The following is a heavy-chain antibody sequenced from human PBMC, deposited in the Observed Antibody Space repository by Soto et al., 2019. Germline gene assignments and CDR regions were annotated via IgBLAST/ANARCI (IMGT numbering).Heavy chain of an antibody. D-gene: IGHD4-4*01. V-gene: IGHV3-74*01. CDR2: INSDGSST. CDR3: ARVYSNYPYYYYYMDV. Sequence: GGSLRLSCAASGFPFSNAWINWVRQVPGKGLVWVSRINSDGSSTSYADSVKGRFTISRDNAKNTLYLQMNSLRAEDTAVYYCARVYSNYPYYYYYMDVWGKGTTVTVSS. J-gene: IGHJ6*03. CDR1: GFPFSNAW.